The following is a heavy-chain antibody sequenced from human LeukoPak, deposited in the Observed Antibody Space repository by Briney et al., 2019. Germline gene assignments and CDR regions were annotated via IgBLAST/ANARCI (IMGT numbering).Heavy chain of an antibody. CDR3: ARSMYYYDSSGYYGTHDAFDI. CDR1: GYTFTSYG. D-gene: IGHD3-22*01. CDR2: ISAYNGNT. V-gene: IGHV1-18*01. J-gene: IGHJ3*02. Sequence: ASVKVSCKASGYTFTSYGISWERQAPGQGLEWMGWISAYNGNTNYAQKLQGRVTMTTDTSTSTAYMELRSLRSDDTAVYYCARSMYYYDSSGYYGTHDAFDIWGQGTMVTVSS.